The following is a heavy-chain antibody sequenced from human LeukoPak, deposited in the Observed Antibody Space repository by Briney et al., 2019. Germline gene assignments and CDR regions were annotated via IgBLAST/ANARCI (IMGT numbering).Heavy chain of an antibody. J-gene: IGHJ3*02. Sequence: SETLSLTCTVSGGSISTYYWNWIRQPPEKGLEWIGYISYSGSTKYNPSLKSRVTISLDTSRNQFSLKLTSVTAADTAVYYCAKSNGYGLVDIWGQGTMVTVSS. CDR3: AKSNGYGLVDI. CDR1: GGSISTYY. CDR2: ISYSGST. V-gene: IGHV4-59*12. D-gene: IGHD3-10*01.